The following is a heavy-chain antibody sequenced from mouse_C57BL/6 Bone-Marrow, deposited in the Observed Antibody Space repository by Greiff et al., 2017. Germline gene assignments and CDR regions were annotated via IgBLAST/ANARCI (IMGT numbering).Heavy chain of an antibody. CDR2: FYPGSGSI. Sequence: QVHVKQSGAELVKPGASVQLSCKASGYTFTEYTIHWVKQRSGQGLEWIGWFYPGSGSIKYNEKFKDNDTLTADKSSSTVYMELSRLTSEDSAVYFCARHEGLRLYAMDYWGQGTSGTVSS. CDR1: GYTFTEYT. J-gene: IGHJ4*01. D-gene: IGHD1-2*01. CDR3: ARHEGLRLYAMDY. V-gene: IGHV1-62-2*01.